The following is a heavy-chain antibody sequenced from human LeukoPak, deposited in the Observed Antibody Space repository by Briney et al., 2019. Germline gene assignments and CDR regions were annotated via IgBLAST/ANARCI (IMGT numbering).Heavy chain of an antibody. J-gene: IGHJ4*02. V-gene: IGHV3-23*01. D-gene: IGHD6-13*01. CDR3: AKSKYSSSFPPDY. Sequence: PGGSLRLSCAASGFTFSTYAMSWVRQAPGKGLEWVASISRSGGSTYYADSVKGRFTISRDNSKNSLYLQMNSLRAEDTALYYCAKSKYSSSFPPDYWGQGTLVTVSS. CDR2: ISRSGGST. CDR1: GFTFSTYA.